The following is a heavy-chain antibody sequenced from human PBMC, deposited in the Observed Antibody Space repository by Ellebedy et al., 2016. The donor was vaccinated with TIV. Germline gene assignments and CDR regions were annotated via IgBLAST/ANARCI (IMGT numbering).Heavy chain of an antibody. Sequence: GESLKISCAASGFTFTQYWLHWVRQAPGKGPVWVSRINSDGSSTTYADSVKGRVTISRDNSENTLYLQLNSLRPEDTAVYYCARGRNFGSGTYWVGDARDIWGQGTMITVSS. D-gene: IGHD3-10*01. CDR3: ARGRNFGSGTYWVGDARDI. V-gene: IGHV3-74*01. CDR2: INSDGSST. CDR1: GFTFTQYW. J-gene: IGHJ3*02.